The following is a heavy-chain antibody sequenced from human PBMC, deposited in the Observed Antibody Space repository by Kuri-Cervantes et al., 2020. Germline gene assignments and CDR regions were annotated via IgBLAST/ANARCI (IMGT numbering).Heavy chain of an antibody. V-gene: IGHV4-59*01. D-gene: IGHD6-6*01. CDR3: ARLVYSSSSFFDP. CDR1: GDSITNYY. J-gene: IGHJ5*02. Sequence: SETLSLTCTVSGDSITNYYWSWIRQSPGKGLEWIGYIYYTGSTNYNPSLKSRVTISVDTSKNQFSLKLSSVTAADTAVYYCARLVYSSSSFFDPWGQGTLVTVSS. CDR2: IYYTGST.